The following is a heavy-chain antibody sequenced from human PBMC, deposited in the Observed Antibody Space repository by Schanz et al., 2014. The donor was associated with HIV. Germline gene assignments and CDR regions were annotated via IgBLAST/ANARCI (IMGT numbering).Heavy chain of an antibody. J-gene: IGHJ6*02. Sequence: QVQLVQSGAEVKKPGASVKVSCKASGYTFSDYYIHWVRQAPGQGLEWMGRLNPKTGGTNLSQMFQGRVAVTRDTSINTAYLEVSRLRSDDTAVYYCARGEVPSLGMDVWGQGTTVTVSS. V-gene: IGHV1-2*06. D-gene: IGHD1-26*01. CDR3: ARGEVPSLGMDV. CDR2: LNPKTGGT. CDR1: GYTFSDYY.